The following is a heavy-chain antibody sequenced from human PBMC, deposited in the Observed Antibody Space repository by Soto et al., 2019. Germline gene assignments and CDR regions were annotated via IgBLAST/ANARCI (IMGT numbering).Heavy chain of an antibody. D-gene: IGHD6-13*01. V-gene: IGHV3-30*03. Sequence: QVQLVESGGGVVQPGRSLRLSCAASGFSFSTYGMHWVRQAPGKGLEWVALISYDGSKRYNADSVKGRFTVSRDNSKNTLYLQMNSLRAEDTAVYYCARSQQPPDFDSWGQGTLVTVSS. CDR1: GFSFSTYG. CDR2: ISYDGSKR. J-gene: IGHJ4*02. CDR3: ARSQQPPDFDS.